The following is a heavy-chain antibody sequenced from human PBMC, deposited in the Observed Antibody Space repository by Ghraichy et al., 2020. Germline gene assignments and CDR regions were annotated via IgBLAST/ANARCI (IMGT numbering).Heavy chain of an antibody. D-gene: IGHD3-9*01. V-gene: IGHV3-30-3*01. Sequence: GESLNISCAASEFTVSTYAMHWVRQSPGKGLEWVALISYDGNTQYCADSVKGRFTISRDNSKKTVFLQMNSLRVEDTAVYYCAVKRLASGDYFDYWGQGTLVTVSS. CDR3: AVKRLASGDYFDY. J-gene: IGHJ4*02. CDR1: EFTVSTYA. CDR2: ISYDGNTQ.